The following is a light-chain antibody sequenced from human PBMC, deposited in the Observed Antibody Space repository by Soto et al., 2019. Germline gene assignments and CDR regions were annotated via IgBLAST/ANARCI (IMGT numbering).Light chain of an antibody. CDR3: HQRSYWPPIT. Sequence: ERVLTPSRASLALSPGERDHLSCRASQSVSRYLAWYQQKPGQAPRLLIYDASNRASGIQARFSGSGSCTDFSLTIISLLPPDVAVHYSHQRSYWPPITFGQGTRLEIK. CDR1: QSVSRY. J-gene: IGKJ5*01. CDR2: DAS. V-gene: IGKV3-11*01.